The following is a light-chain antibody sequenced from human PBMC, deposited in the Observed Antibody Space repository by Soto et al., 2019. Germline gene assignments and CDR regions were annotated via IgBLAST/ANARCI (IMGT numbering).Light chain of an antibody. J-gene: IGKJ4*01. Sequence: DIQMTQSPSSLSASVGDRVAITCRTSQGISTHLNWYQQKPGRPPKLLIYDASTLQGGVPSRFSGGGSGTDFTLTITSLQPEDFATYYCQQSHNTPNTFGGGTRVEI. CDR3: QQSHNTPNT. CDR2: DAS. V-gene: IGKV1-39*01. CDR1: QGISTH.